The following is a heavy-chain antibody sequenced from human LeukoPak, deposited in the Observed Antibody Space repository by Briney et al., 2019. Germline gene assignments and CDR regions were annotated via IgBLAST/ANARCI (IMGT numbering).Heavy chain of an antibody. CDR3: ARDGGGDIVVAFAFDI. Sequence: GGSLRLSCAASGFTFSNYWMSWVRQAAGKGLEWVAHINQDGSEKYYVDSVKGRFTISRDNAKNSLYLQMNNLRAEDTAVYYCARDGGGDIVVAFAFDIWGQGTMVTVSS. V-gene: IGHV3-7*05. J-gene: IGHJ3*02. CDR1: GFTFSNYW. D-gene: IGHD2-15*01. CDR2: INQDGSEK.